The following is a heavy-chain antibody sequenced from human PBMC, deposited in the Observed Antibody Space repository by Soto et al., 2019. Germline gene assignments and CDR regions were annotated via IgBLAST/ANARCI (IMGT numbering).Heavy chain of an antibody. D-gene: IGHD3-3*01. CDR1: GFFLSDYA. V-gene: IGHV3-48*02. Sequence: HPGGSLRLSCVASGFFLSDYAVNWVRQAPGKGLEWVSFISSDSRTIYYADSVEGRFTVSRDNARNSVSLQMDSLRDEDAAVYYCARIKLVEWFFINVDVYDMDVWGQGTPVTVSS. CDR2: ISSDSRTI. CDR3: ARIKLVEWFFINVDVYDMDV. J-gene: IGHJ6*02.